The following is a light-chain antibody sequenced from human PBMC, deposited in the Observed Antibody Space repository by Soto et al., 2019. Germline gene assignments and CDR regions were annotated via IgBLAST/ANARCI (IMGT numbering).Light chain of an antibody. CDR2: DVT. Sequence: QSVLTQPRSVSGSPGQSVTISCTGTSSDVGGYNYVSWYQQHPGKAPKLMIYDVTTQPSGVPDRFSGSKSGNTASLTISGLQAEDEADYYCSSHAGSSVVFGTGTKVTVL. V-gene: IGLV2-11*01. CDR3: SSHAGSSVV. J-gene: IGLJ1*01. CDR1: SSDVGGYNY.